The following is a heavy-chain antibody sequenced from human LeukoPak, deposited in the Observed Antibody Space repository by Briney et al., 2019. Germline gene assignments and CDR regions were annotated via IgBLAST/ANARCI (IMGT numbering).Heavy chain of an antibody. J-gene: IGHJ5*02. V-gene: IGHV4-39*01. CDR1: GGSISSNNYY. D-gene: IGHD2-2*03. CDR2: IYYSGST. Sequence: SETLSLTCTVSGGSISSNNYYWGWIRQPPGKGLEWIGSIYYSGSTYHNPSLKSRVTISVDTSKNQFSLKLSSVTAADTAVYYCARRGYCGSTSCYPFDPWGQGTLVTVSS. CDR3: ARRGYCGSTSCYPFDP.